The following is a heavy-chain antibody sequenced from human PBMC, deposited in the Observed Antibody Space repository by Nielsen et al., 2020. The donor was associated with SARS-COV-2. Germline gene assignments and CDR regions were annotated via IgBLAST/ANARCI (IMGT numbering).Heavy chain of an antibody. J-gene: IGHJ4*02. CDR3: ARDSSGWGRFDY. D-gene: IGHD6-19*01. CDR1: GFTFNTYD. CDR2: VKASGTVI. V-gene: IGHV3-23*01. Sequence: RGSLRLSCAASGFTFNTYDMDWVRQTPRKGLEWVSRVKASGTVIDYADSVRGRFTIARDNSKNTLYLQMDSLRVEDTAVYYCARDSSGWGRFDYWGLGTLVTVSS.